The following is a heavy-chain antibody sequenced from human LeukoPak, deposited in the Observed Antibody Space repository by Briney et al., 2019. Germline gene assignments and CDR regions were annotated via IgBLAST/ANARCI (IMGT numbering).Heavy chain of an antibody. CDR3: ARDASRHGSGSYYNDY. Sequence: GASVKVSCKASGYTFTSYGISWVRQAPGQGLEWMGWIGAYNGNTNYAQKLQGRVTMTTDTSTSTAYMELRSLRSDDTAVYYCARDASRHGSGSYYNDYWGQGTLVTVSS. J-gene: IGHJ4*02. CDR2: IGAYNGNT. D-gene: IGHD3-10*01. CDR1: GYTFTSYG. V-gene: IGHV1-18*04.